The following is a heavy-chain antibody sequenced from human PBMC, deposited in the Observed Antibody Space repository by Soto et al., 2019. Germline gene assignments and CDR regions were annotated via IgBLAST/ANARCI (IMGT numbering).Heavy chain of an antibody. CDR2: IYYSGST. CDR1: GGSISSGDYY. CDR3: ARSLLWFGEFGPVWFHP. D-gene: IGHD3-10*01. Sequence: SETLSLTCTVSGGSISSGDYYWSWIRQPPGKGLEWIGYIYYSGSTYYNPSLKSRVTISVDTSKNQFSLKLSSVTAADTAVYYCARSLLWFGEFGPVWFHPWGQGTLVTGSS. V-gene: IGHV4-30-4*01. J-gene: IGHJ5*02.